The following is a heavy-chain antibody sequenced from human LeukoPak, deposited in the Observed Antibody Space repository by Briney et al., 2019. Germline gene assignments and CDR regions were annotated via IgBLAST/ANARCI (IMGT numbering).Heavy chain of an antibody. D-gene: IGHD6-6*01. Sequence: ASVKVSCKASGYSFRSYYINWVRQAPGQGLEWMGLINPGGDYTKYTQTFQGRVTITRDTSTNTVYMHLSSLRSEDTAIYYCAREGSRSSLGGYGYWGQGTLVTVSS. CDR3: AREGSRSSLGGYGY. CDR1: GYSFRSYY. J-gene: IGHJ4*02. CDR2: INPGGDYT. V-gene: IGHV1-46*01.